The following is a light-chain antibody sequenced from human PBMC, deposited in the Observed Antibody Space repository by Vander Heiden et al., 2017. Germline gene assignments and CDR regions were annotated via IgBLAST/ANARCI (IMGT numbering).Light chain of an antibody. Sequence: SYVLTQPPSVSVAPGETATIICSAGTIGIRAVRWSQQKPGQAPVVVTYYDSDRPSGIPKRFSGSNSGNTATLTISRVEAGDDADYYCQVWDSSSNHQVFGGGTKLTVL. V-gene: IGLV3-21*04. CDR1: TIGIRA. J-gene: IGLJ3*02. CDR3: QVWDSSSNHQV. CDR2: YDS.